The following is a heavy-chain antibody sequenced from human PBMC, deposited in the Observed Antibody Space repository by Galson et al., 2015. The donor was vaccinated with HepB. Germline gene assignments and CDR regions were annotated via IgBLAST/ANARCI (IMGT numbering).Heavy chain of an antibody. D-gene: IGHD6-13*01. V-gene: IGHV3-7*03. Sequence: SLRLSCAASGFTFSNFWMSWVRQAPGKGLEWIGNIKPDGTGKYYADSMKGRFTIYRDNARNSVYLQIYNVRADDTAVYYCASTSMASPGHHWGQGTLVTVSS. CDR1: GFTFSNFW. CDR3: ASTSMASPGHH. CDR2: IKPDGTGK. J-gene: IGHJ4*02.